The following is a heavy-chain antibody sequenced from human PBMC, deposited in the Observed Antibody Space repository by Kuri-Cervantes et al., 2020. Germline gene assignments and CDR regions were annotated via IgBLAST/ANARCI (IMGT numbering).Heavy chain of an antibody. V-gene: IGHV4-38-2*01. CDR3: ARVQASYYYYYYMDV. Sequence: SQTLSLTCAVSGYSISSGFYWGWIRQPPGKGLEWIGSIYGSGSTSYNASLQSRVTISVDTSKIQFSLKLSSVTAADTAVYYCARVQASYYYYYYMDVWGKGTTVTVSS. J-gene: IGHJ6*03. CDR2: IYGSGST. CDR1: GYSISSGFY. D-gene: IGHD1-1*01.